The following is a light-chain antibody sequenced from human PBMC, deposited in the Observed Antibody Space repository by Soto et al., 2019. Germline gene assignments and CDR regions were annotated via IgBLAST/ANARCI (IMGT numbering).Light chain of an antibody. CDR2: HVT. V-gene: IGLV2-14*03. CDR1: SSDVGGYNF. CDR3: SSYTSSSTFV. Sequence: QSPLTQPASVSGSPGQSITISCSGTSSDVGGYNFVSWYQQHPGKAPLLMIYHVTDRPSGVSSRFSASKSGNTASLTISGLQAEDEADYYCSSYTSSSTFVFGTGTKLTVL. J-gene: IGLJ1*01.